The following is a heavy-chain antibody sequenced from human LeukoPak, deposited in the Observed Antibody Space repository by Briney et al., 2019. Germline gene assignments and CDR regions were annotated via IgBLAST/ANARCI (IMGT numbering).Heavy chain of an antibody. CDR2: IYYSGST. D-gene: IGHD3-22*01. V-gene: IGHV4-59*08. CDR3: ARAPYYYDSSGYWFDP. Sequence: MSSETLSLTCTVSGGTISSYYWSWIRQPPGKGLEWIGYIYYSGSTNYNPSLKSRVTISVDTSKNQFSLKLSSVTAADTAVYYCARAPYYYDSSGYWFDPWGQGTLVTVSS. J-gene: IGHJ5*02. CDR1: GGTISSYY.